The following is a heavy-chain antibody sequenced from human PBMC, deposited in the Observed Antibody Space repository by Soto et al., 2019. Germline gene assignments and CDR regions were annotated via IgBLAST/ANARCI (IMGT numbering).Heavy chain of an antibody. CDR3: ARDSPHCGGDCYPQNWFDP. J-gene: IGHJ5*02. V-gene: IGHV1-18*01. CDR2: ISAYNGNT. Sequence: ASVKVSCKASGYTFTSYGISWVRQAPGQGLEWMGWISAYNGNTNYAQKLQGRVTMTTDTPTSTAYMELRSLRSDDTAVYYCARDSPHCGGDCYPQNWFDPWGQGTLVTVSS. CDR1: GYTFTSYG. D-gene: IGHD2-21*02.